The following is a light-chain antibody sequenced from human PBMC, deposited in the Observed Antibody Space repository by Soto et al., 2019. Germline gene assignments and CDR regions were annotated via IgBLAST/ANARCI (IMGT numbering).Light chain of an antibody. V-gene: IGKV3-20*01. J-gene: IGKJ4*01. Sequence: LTQSPATLSSSPGERVTLSCRASQRFSSYFLAWYQHKPGQAPKLLIYGASNKATGIPDRFSGSGSGTEFTLTISRLQAEDFAVYYCQQFSSSPITFGGGTKVEIK. CDR3: QQFSSSPIT. CDR2: GAS. CDR1: QRFSSYF.